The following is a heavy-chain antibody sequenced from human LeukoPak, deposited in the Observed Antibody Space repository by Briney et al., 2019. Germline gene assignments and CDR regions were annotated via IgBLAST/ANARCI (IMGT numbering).Heavy chain of an antibody. CDR3: AKSDGFDY. CDR2: ISSSSSTI. V-gene: IGHV3-48*01. Sequence: GGSLRLSCAASGCTFSTYSMSWVRQAPGKGLEWVSYISSSSSTIYYADSVKGRFTISRDNAKNSLYLQMNSLRAEDTAMYYCAKSDGFDYWGQGTLVTVSS. J-gene: IGHJ4*02. CDR1: GCTFSTYS. D-gene: IGHD5-24*01.